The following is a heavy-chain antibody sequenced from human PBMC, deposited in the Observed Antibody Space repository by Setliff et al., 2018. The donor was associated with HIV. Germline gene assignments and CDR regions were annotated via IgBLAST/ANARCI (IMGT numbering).Heavy chain of an antibody. CDR3: ARKHKVSLGRGIVVLWGFDP. CDR1: GYTFSNYD. J-gene: IGHJ5*02. V-gene: IGHV1-8*02. CDR2: MDPNSGNT. D-gene: IGHD3-10*01. Sequence: ASVKVSCKASGYTFSNYDINWVRQATGQGLEWMGWMDPNSGNTGDAQKFQGRVTMTRSTSFSTAYMELSNLTSEDTAIYYCARKHKVSLGRGIVVLWGFDPWGQGTLVTVSS.